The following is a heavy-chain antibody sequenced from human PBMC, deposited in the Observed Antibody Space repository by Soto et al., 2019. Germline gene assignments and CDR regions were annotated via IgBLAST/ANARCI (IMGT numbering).Heavy chain of an antibody. CDR3: ARGYEVVRVPVAIRVGYFDH. CDR2: ISATGSDI. D-gene: IGHD3-10*02. J-gene: IGHJ4*02. V-gene: IGHV3-21*01. CDR1: GFTFSSHT. Sequence: EVDLVESGGGLAKPGGALRLSCTDSGFTFSSHTINWVRQAPGKGLEWVSSISATGSDIYYGDSVMGRFTISRDNAKNSLYLQLNTLRVEDTAVYYCARGYEVVRVPVAIRVGYFDHWGQGTVVTVSS.